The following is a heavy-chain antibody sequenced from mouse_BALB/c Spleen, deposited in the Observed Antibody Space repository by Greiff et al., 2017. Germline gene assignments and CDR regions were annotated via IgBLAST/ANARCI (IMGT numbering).Heavy chain of an antibody. CDR3: ARGRGTGDAMDY. J-gene: IGHJ4*01. D-gene: IGHD1-1*02. CDR1: GYAFTNYL. Sequence: QVQLKQSGAELVRPGTSVKVSCKASGYAFTNYLIEWVKQRPGQGLEWIGVINPGSGGTNYNEKFKGKATLTADKSSSTAYMQLSSLTSDDSAVYFCARGRGTGDAMDYWGQGTSVTVSS. V-gene: IGHV1-54*01. CDR2: INPGSGGT.